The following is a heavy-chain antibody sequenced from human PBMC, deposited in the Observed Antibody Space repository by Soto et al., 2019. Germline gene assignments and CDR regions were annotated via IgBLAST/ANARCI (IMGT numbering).Heavy chain of an antibody. CDR3: ARSPVYSSIEPDAFDI. Sequence: SQTLSLTCVISGDSVSSNSAAWNWIRQSPSRGLEWLGRTYYRSKWYNDYAVSVKSRITINPDTSKNQFSLQLNSVTPEDTAVYYCARSPVYSSIEPDAFDIWGQGTMVTVSS. V-gene: IGHV6-1*01. CDR1: GDSVSSNSAA. J-gene: IGHJ3*02. D-gene: IGHD6-13*01. CDR2: TYYRSKWYN.